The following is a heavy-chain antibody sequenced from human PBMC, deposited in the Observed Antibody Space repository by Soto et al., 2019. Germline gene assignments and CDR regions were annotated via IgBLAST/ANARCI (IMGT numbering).Heavy chain of an antibody. CDR1: GYTFTSYG. V-gene: IGHV1-18*01. J-gene: IGHJ5*02. Sequence: ASVKVSCKASGYTFTSYGISWVRQAPGQGLEWMGWISAYNGNTNYAQKLQGRVTMTTDTSTSTAYMELRSLRSDDTAVYYCARHPVIVVTPLAWYDTWGQGTLVTVSS. CDR2: ISAYNGNT. CDR3: ARHPVIVVTPLAWYDT. D-gene: IGHD2-15*01.